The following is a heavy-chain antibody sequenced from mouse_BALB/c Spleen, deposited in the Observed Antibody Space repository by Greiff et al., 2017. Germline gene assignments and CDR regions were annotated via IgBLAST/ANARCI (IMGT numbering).Heavy chain of an antibody. D-gene: IGHD3-2*01. CDR2: IYPGSGST. J-gene: IGHJ4*01. CDR3: ARSGTARATNYAMDY. Sequence: LVESGPELVKPGASVKMSCKASGYTFTDYVISWVKQRTGQGLEWIGEIYPGSGSTYYNEKFKGKATLTADKSSNTAYMQLSSLTSEDSAVYFCARSGTARATNYAMDYWGQGTSVTVSS. V-gene: IGHV1-77*01. CDR1: GYTFTDYV.